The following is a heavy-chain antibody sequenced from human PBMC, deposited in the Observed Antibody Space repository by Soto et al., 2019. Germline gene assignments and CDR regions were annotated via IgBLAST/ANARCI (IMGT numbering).Heavy chain of an antibody. CDR1: GFTFGSAG. CDR3: VRTPREPDY. D-gene: IGHD1-26*01. CDR2: ISYDGNTK. Sequence: QTGGSLRLSCVASGFTFGSAGMHWVRQAPGKGLEWVAVISYDGNTKYYGDSVKGRFTISRDNSKNTLYLQMNSLSAEDTAVYYCVRTPREPDYWGQGTLVTVSS. V-gene: IGHV3-30*03. J-gene: IGHJ4*02.